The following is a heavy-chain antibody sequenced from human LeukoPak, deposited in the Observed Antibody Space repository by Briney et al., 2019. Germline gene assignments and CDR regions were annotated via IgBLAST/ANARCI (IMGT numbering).Heavy chain of an antibody. CDR2: IYNGGLT. CDR3: ARDEVTSGGGLES. J-gene: IGHJ4*02. Sequence: PGGSLRLSCAASGFAVNTKFMHWVRQAPGKGLEWISVIYNGGLTYYADSVEGRFTISRDNSKNTLYLYMNSLRAEDTAVYYCARDEVTSGGGLESWGQGALVIVSS. D-gene: IGHD3-16*01. V-gene: IGHV3-53*01. CDR1: GFAVNTKF.